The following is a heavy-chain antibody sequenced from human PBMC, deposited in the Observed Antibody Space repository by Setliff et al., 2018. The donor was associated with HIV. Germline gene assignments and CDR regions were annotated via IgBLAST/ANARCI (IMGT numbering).Heavy chain of an antibody. J-gene: IGHJ4*02. D-gene: IGHD1-26*01. V-gene: IGHV4-61*02. Sequence: PSETLSLTCTVSGDSISSGGYYWSWIRQPAGKGLEWIGRIYTSGSTNYNPSLKSRVTISVDSSKNQFSLRLSSVTAADTAVYYCARGATREFIVGATIFDYWGQGTLVTVSS. CDR3: ARGATREFIVGATIFDY. CDR2: IYTSGST. CDR1: GDSISSGGYY.